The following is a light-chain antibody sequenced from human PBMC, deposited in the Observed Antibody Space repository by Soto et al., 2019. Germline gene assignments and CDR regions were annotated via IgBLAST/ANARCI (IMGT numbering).Light chain of an antibody. CDR2: GNS. V-gene: IGLV1-40*01. Sequence: QSVLTQPPSVSGAPGQRVTISCTGSNSNIGAGYDVHWYQQLPGTAPKLLIYGNSNRPSGVPDRFSGSKSGTSASLTITGLQAEDEADYYCQSHGDSLSGYVFGTGTKVSV. CDR1: NSNIGAGYD. CDR3: QSHGDSLSGYV. J-gene: IGLJ1*01.